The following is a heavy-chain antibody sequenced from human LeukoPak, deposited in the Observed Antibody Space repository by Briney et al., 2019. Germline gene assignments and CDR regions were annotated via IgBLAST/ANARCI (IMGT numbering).Heavy chain of an antibody. Sequence: GESLKISCKGSGYSFTSYWIGWVRQMPGKGLEWMGIIYPGDSDTRYSPSFQGQVTISADKSISTAYLQWSSLKASDTAMYYCARQHCTIGVCYLDWFDPWGQGTLVTVSS. J-gene: IGHJ5*02. CDR3: ARQHCTIGVCYLDWFDP. V-gene: IGHV5-51*01. D-gene: IGHD2-8*01. CDR2: IYPGDSDT. CDR1: GYSFTSYW.